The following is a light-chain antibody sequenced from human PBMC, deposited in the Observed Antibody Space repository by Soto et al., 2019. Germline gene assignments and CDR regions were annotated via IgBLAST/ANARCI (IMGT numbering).Light chain of an antibody. J-gene: IGKJ3*01. CDR1: QSILYISNNETY. Sequence: DIVMTQSPDSLAVSLGERATINCKSSQSILYISNNETYLAWYQQKPGQPPKLLIYWASTRESGVPERFSGGGSGTDFTLTISSLQAEDGAVYYCQQYYSTPGTFGPGTKVDIK. CDR2: WAS. CDR3: QQYYSTPGT. V-gene: IGKV4-1*01.